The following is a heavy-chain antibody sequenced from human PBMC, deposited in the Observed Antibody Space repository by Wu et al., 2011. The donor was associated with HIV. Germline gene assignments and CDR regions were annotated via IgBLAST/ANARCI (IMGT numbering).Heavy chain of an antibody. D-gene: IGHD4-17*01. Sequence: EWLGWLNLTVCHKLCTEIQGRVTMTRDTSISTAYMELSRLRSDDTAVYYCARDPDYGDYQNFDYWGQGTLVTVSS. CDR2: LNLTVCH. CDR3: ARDPDYGDYQNFDY. V-gene: IGHV1-2*02. J-gene: IGHJ4*02.